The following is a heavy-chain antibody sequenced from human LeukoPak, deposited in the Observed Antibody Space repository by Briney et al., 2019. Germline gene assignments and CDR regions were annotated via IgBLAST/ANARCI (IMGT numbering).Heavy chain of an antibody. Sequence: SETLSLTCTVSGDSISSTIYYWSWIRQPAGKGLEWIGRMSTSGSTSYNPSLKSRVTISVDTSKNQFSLKLSSVTAADTAVYYCARGRVVVVPASNWFDPWGQGTLVTVSA. CDR1: GDSISSTIYY. V-gene: IGHV4-61*02. D-gene: IGHD2-2*01. CDR2: MSTSGST. CDR3: ARGRVVVVPASNWFDP. J-gene: IGHJ5*02.